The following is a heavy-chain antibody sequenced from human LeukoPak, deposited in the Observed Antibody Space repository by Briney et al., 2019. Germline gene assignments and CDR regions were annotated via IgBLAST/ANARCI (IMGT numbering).Heavy chain of an antibody. J-gene: IGHJ4*02. CDR3: ASSVRFLEWLVY. CDR1: GFTFSSYA. V-gene: IGHV3-30-3*01. Sequence: GGSLRLSCAASGFTFSSYAMHWVRQAPGKGLEWVAVISYDGSNKYYADSVKGRFTISRDNSKNTLYLQMNSLRAEDTAVYYCASSVRFLEWLVYWGQGTLVTVSS. D-gene: IGHD3-3*01. CDR2: ISYDGSNK.